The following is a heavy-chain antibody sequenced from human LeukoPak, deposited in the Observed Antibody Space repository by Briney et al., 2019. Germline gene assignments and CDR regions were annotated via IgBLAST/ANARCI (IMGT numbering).Heavy chain of an antibody. CDR3: AATRDGYKWDFDY. CDR1: GFTASSKY. Sequence: QTGGSLRLSCAASGFTASSKYMSWVRQAPGKGLEWGSDIYSGGSTYYADSVKGRFTISRDNSKNTLYLQMNSLRAEDTAVYYCAATRDGYKWDFDYWGQGTLVTVSS. D-gene: IGHD5-24*01. CDR2: IYSGGST. J-gene: IGHJ4*02. V-gene: IGHV3-53*01.